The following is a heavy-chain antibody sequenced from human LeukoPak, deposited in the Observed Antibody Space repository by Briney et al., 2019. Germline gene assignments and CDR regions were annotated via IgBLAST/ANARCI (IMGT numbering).Heavy chain of an antibody. J-gene: IGHJ4*02. CDR1: GFTFSSYS. CDR3: ARDPVAASRFDY. Sequence: GGSLRLSCAASGFTFSSYSMNWVRQAPRKGLEWLSYISTSASTIYYADSVKGRFTISRDNAKNSLYLQMNSLRDEDTAVYYCARDPVAASRFDYWGQGTLVTASS. CDR2: ISTSASTI. D-gene: IGHD6-19*01. V-gene: IGHV3-48*02.